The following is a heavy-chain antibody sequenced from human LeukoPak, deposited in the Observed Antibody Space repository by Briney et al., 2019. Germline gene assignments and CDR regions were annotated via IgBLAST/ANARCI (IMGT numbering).Heavy chain of an antibody. CDR2: IYHSGST. Sequence: PSETLSLTCTIPGGSLSSNNHYSGCIRHTPRDGLEWGGCIYHSGSTYDNPSFNSRVTISVDPSKNQFSLKMVSLPPADPALYFCARTWVYSDSTYRDDWGQGILVTVSS. V-gene: IGHV4-39*01. J-gene: IGHJ4*02. CDR1: GGSLSSNNHY. CDR3: ARTWVYSDSTYRDD. D-gene: IGHD4-11*01.